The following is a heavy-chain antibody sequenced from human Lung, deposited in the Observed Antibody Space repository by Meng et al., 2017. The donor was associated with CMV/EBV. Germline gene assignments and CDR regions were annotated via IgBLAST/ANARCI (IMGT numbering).Heavy chain of an antibody. CDR3: ARGYCSGGSCPVFDP. Sequence: AEAKKPGASVKVSCKASGYTFTSYDINWVRQATGQGLEWMGWVNPNSGNTGYAQKFQGRVTMTRNTPISTAYMELSSLRSEDTAVYYCARGYCSGGSCPVFDPWGQGTLVTVSS. CDR1: GYTFTSYD. D-gene: IGHD2-15*01. V-gene: IGHV1-8*01. CDR2: VNPNSGNT. J-gene: IGHJ5*02.